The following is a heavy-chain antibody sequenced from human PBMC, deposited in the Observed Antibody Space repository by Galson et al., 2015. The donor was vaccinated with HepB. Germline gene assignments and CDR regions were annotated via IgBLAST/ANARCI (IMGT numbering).Heavy chain of an antibody. CDR2: IWYDGSNK. Sequence: SLRLSCAASGFTFSSYGMHWVRQAPGKGLEWVAVIWYDGSNKYYADSVKGRFTISRDNSKNTLYLQMNSLRAEDTAVYYCARNLEYSSPSRHAVFDYWGQGTLVTVSS. D-gene: IGHD6-6*01. V-gene: IGHV3-33*01. CDR3: ARNLEYSSPSRHAVFDY. J-gene: IGHJ4*02. CDR1: GFTFSSYG.